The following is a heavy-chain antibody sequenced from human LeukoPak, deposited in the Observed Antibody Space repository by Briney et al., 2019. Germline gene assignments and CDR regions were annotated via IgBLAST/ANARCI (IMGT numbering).Heavy chain of an antibody. CDR1: GFTFSSYW. V-gene: IGHV3-7*02. CDR2: IKEDGSEK. CDR3: ARILPISGRDS. D-gene: IGHD2-15*01. J-gene: IGHJ4*02. Sequence: PGGSLRLSCAASGFTFSSYWMTWVRQAPGKGLEWVAHIKEDGSEKYYVDSVKGRFTVSRDNAKNTVYLQMNSLRGEDTAVYYGARILPISGRDSWGQGTLVTVSS.